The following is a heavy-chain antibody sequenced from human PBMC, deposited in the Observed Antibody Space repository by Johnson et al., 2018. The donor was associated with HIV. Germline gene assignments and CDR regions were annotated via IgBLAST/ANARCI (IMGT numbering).Heavy chain of an antibody. CDR2: ITWNGGST. J-gene: IGHJ3*02. V-gene: IGHV3-20*04. CDR1: EFTFDDYA. CDR3: ARVGQAGGAFDI. Sequence: VQLVESGGGVVRPGGSLRLSCAASEFTFDDYAMSWVRQVPGKGLEWVSGITWNGGSTGYADSVKGRFTISRDNATNSLYLQMNSLRAEDPALYYCARVGQAGGAFDIWGQGTMVTVSS.